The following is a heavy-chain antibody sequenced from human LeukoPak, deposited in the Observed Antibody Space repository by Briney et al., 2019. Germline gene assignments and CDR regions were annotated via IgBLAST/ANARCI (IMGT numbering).Heavy chain of an antibody. CDR3: ARDGRPKGVAVAGTIDY. D-gene: IGHD6-19*01. V-gene: IGHV4-61*01. J-gene: IGHJ4*02. Sequence: SETLSLTCTVSGGSISSSSYYWGWIRQPPGKGLEWIGYIYYSGSTNYNPSLKSRVTISVDTSKNQFSLKLSSVTAADTAVYYCARDGRPKGVAVAGTIDYWGQGTLVTVSS. CDR2: IYYSGST. CDR1: GGSISSSSYY.